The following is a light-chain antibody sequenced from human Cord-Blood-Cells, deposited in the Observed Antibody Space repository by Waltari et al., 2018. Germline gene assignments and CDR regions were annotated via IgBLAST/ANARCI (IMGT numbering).Light chain of an antibody. V-gene: IGLV2-23*01. Sequence: QSALTQPASVSGSPGQSVTIPCTGTSSDVGGYNLVSWYQQHPGKAPKLMIYEGSKRPSGVSNRFPGSKSGNTASLTSSGLQAEDEADYYCCSYAGSSTWVFGGGTKLTVL. J-gene: IGLJ3*02. CDR1: SSDVGGYNL. CDR3: CSYAGSSTWV. CDR2: EGS.